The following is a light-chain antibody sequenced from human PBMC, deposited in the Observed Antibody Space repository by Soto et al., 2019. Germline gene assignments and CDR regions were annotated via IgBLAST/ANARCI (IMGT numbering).Light chain of an antibody. CDR2: DVS. Sequence: QSALTQPASVSGSPGQSITISCTGTSSDVGGNHVSWFQHHPGKAPRLIIYDVSNRPSGVSNRFSGSKSGNTASLTISGLQADDEADYYCSSHTTSSHYVFGTGTKVTVL. CDR1: SSDVGGNH. V-gene: IGLV2-14*03. CDR3: SSHTTSSHYV. J-gene: IGLJ1*01.